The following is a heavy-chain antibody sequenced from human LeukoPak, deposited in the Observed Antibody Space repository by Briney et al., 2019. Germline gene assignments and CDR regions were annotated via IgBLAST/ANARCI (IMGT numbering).Heavy chain of an antibody. CDR3: AKAGCVGVVIKGVDY. CDR2: IRVDGSNN. CDR1: GFTFSSYG. J-gene: IGHJ4*02. Sequence: PGGSLRLSCAAPGFTFSSYGMHWVRQAPGKGLERVAFIRVDGSNNYCADSVKGRFIISRDNSKNTLYLKMNNLRAGDTAVYYWAKAGCVGVVIKGVDYWGQGTLVTVSA. D-gene: IGHD3-3*01. V-gene: IGHV3-30*02.